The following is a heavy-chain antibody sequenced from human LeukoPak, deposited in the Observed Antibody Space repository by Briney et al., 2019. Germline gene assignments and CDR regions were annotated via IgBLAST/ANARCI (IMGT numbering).Heavy chain of an antibody. V-gene: IGHV4-39*01. CDR2: TYYSGST. J-gene: IGHJ6*02. Sequence: SETLPLTCTVSGGSISSSSYYWGWIRQPPGKGLEWIGSTYYSGSTYYNPSLKSRVTISVDTSKNQFSLKLSSVTAADTAVYYCARVFPYSSSWYGPLFYGMDVWGQGTTVTVSS. CDR3: ARVFPYSSSWYGPLFYGMDV. D-gene: IGHD6-13*01. CDR1: GGSISSSSYY.